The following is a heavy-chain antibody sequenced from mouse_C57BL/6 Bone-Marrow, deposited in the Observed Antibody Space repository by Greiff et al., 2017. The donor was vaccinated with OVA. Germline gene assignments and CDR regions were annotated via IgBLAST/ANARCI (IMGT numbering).Heavy chain of an antibody. CDR1: GYTFTDYY. CDR3: ARGRFITTVVARGYFDV. CDR2: INPYNGGT. Sequence: VQLQQSGPVLVKPGASVKMSCKASGYTFTDYYMNWVKQSHGKSLEWIGVINPYNGGTSYNQKFKGKATLTVDKSSSTAYMELNSLTSEDSAVYYCARGRFITTVVARGYFDVWGTGTTVTVSS. V-gene: IGHV1-19*01. J-gene: IGHJ1*03. D-gene: IGHD1-1*01.